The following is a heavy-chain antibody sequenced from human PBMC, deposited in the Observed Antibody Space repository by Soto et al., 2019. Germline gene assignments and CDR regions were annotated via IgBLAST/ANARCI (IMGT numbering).Heavy chain of an antibody. Sequence: GGSLRLSCVASGFTFSSYAMSWVRPVPGKGLEWVSTISDAAGSAYYVDSVKGRFTISRDNSKKTLYLQMSSLRAEDSAVYNCARPYGGKIGDAPDLWGPGTMVTVSS. CDR3: ARPYGGKIGDAPDL. V-gene: IGHV3-23*01. CDR2: ISDAAGSA. J-gene: IGHJ3*01. CDR1: GFTFSSYA. D-gene: IGHD4-17*01.